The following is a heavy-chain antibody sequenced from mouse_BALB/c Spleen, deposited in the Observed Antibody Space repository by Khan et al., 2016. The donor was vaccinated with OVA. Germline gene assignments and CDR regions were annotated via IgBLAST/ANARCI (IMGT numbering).Heavy chain of an antibody. D-gene: IGHD2-12*01. Sequence: QVQLQQSGAELMKPGASVKISCKATGYTFSSYWIEWIKQRPGHGLEWIGEILPGSGSTRYNEKLMGKATFTADTSSNTAYMQLRSLTSEDSAVLYCASGIRPDCYFDVWGAGTPVTVSS. J-gene: IGHJ1*01. CDR2: ILPGSGST. V-gene: IGHV1-9*01. CDR3: ASGIRPDCYFDV. CDR1: GYTFSSYW.